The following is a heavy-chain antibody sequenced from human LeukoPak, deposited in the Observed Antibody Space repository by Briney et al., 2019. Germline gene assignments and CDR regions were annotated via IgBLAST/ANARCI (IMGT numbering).Heavy chain of an antibody. CDR3: ARSHRGNQYQGGLEVDY. J-gene: IGHJ4*02. V-gene: IGHV1-46*01. CDR2: INPIGGST. Sequence: ASVKVSCKASGYTFTSYYMHWVRQAPGQGLEWMGIINPIGGSTSYAQKFQGRVTMTRDTSTSTVYMELSSLRSEDTAVYYCARSHRGNQYQGGLEVDYWGQGTLVTVSS. D-gene: IGHD2-2*01. CDR1: GYTFTSYY.